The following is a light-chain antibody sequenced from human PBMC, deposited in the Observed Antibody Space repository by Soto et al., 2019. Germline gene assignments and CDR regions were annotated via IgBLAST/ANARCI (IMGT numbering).Light chain of an antibody. Sequence: DIQMTQSPFSLSASVGDRVTIACRASQSISGYLNWYQQKPRKAPKLLIYAASGLQGGVPSRFSGSGSETDFSLTISSLQPEDFATYYCQQSSSTPWTFGQGTKVEIK. V-gene: IGKV1-39*01. CDR3: QQSSSTPWT. CDR1: QSISGY. J-gene: IGKJ1*01. CDR2: AAS.